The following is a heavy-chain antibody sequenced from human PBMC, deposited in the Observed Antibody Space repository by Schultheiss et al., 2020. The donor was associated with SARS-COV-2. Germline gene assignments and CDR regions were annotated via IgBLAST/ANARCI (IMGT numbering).Heavy chain of an antibody. CDR3: ALGGKVFDY. J-gene: IGHJ4*02. Sequence: TLSLTCTVSGGSISSYYWSWIRQPPGKALEWLALIYWDDDKRYSPSLKSRLTITKDTSKNQVVLTMTNMDPVDTATYYCALGGKVFDYWGQGTLVTVSS. D-gene: IGHD4-23*01. CDR2: IYWDDDK. V-gene: IGHV2-5*08. CDR1: GGSISSYYW.